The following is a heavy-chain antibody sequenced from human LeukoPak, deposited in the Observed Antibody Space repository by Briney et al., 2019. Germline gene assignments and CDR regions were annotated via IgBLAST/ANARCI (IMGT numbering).Heavy chain of an antibody. Sequence: KPSETLSLTCAVYGGSFSGYYWSWIRQPPGRGLEWIGEINHSGSTNYNPSLKSRVTISVDTSKNQFSLKLSSVTAADTAVYYCARVRKQAMIVVVITTGGYFDYWGQGTLVTVSS. CDR1: GGSFSGYY. J-gene: IGHJ4*02. V-gene: IGHV4-34*01. CDR2: INHSGST. D-gene: IGHD3-22*01. CDR3: ARVRKQAMIVVVITTGGYFDY.